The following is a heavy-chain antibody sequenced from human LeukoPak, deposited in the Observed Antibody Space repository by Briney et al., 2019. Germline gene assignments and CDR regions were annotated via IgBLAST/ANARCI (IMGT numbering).Heavy chain of an antibody. J-gene: IGHJ1*01. CDR2: INPNSGGT. CDR1: GYTFTGYY. Sequence: ASVKVSCKASGYTFTGYYMHWVRQAPGQGLEWMGWINPNSGGTNYAQKFKGRVTMTRDTSISTAYMELSRLRSDDTAVYYCASPYSSSWYSYFQHWGQGTLVTVSS. D-gene: IGHD6-13*01. V-gene: IGHV1-2*02. CDR3: ASPYSSSWYSYFQH.